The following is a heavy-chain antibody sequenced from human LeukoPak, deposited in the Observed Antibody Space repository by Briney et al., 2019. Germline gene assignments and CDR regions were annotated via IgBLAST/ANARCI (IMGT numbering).Heavy chain of an antibody. D-gene: IGHD3-22*01. CDR2: IYYSGST. V-gene: IGHV4-59*01. CDR1: GGSISSYY. CDR3: ARTQYYYDSSGYSH. Sequence: PSETLSLTCTVSGGSISSYYWSWIRQPPGKGLEWIGYIYYSGSTNYNPSLKSRVTISVDTSKSQSSLKLSSVTAADTAVYYCARTQYYYDSSGYSHWGQGTLVTVSS. J-gene: IGHJ4*02.